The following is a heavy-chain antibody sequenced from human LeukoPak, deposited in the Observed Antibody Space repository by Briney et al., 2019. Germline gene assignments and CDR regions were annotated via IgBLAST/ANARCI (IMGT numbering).Heavy chain of an antibody. CDR1: GYTFTSYY. J-gene: IGHJ5*02. V-gene: IGHV1-46*01. Sequence: ASVKVSCKASGYTFTSYYMHWVRQAPGQGLEWMGIINPSGGSTSYAQEFQGRVTMTRDTSTSTVYMELSSLRSEDTAVYYCARGGLVVVPAAMYYWFDPWGQGTLVTVSS. D-gene: IGHD2-2*01. CDR2: INPSGGST. CDR3: ARGGLVVVPAAMYYWFDP.